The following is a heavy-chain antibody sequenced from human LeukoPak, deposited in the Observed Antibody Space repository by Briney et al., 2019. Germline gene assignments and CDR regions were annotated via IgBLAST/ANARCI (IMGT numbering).Heavy chain of an antibody. CDR1: GFTFSTYN. J-gene: IGHJ3*02. CDR2: ISSSSNYI. Sequence: GGSLRLSCAASGFTFSTYNMNWVRQAPGKGLEWVSSISSSSNYIYYADSVKGRFTISRDDAKNSLYLQMNSLRAEDTDVYYCARDVGASAPDAFDIWGQGTMVTVSS. D-gene: IGHD1-26*01. CDR3: ARDVGASAPDAFDI. V-gene: IGHV3-21*01.